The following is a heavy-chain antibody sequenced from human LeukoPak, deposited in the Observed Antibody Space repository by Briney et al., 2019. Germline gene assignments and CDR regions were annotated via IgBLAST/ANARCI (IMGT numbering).Heavy chain of an antibody. Sequence: SVKVSCKASGYTFTSYGISWVRQAPGQGLEWMGGIIPIFGTANYAQKFQGRVTITADESTSTAYMELSSLRSEDTAVYYCARPYDTSTDAFDIWGQGTMVTVSS. CDR3: ARPYDTSTDAFDI. CDR1: GYTFTSYG. J-gene: IGHJ3*02. CDR2: IIPIFGTA. V-gene: IGHV1-69*13. D-gene: IGHD3-22*01.